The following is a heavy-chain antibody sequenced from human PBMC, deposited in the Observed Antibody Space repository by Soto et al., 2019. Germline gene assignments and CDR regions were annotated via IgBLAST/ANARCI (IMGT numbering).Heavy chain of an antibody. CDR2: ISAYDGNT. CDR1: GYTFSRFG. Sequence: QVQLVQSGTEVKKPGASLRVSCRAAGYTFSRFGISWVRQAPGQGLEWMGWISAYDGNTNYAQKFQGRVTMTTDTSTSTAYMELRSLRSDDTAVYYCARVGDWYYFDHWGQGTLATVSS. CDR3: ARVGDWYYFDH. D-gene: IGHD2-21*01. J-gene: IGHJ4*02. V-gene: IGHV1-18*01.